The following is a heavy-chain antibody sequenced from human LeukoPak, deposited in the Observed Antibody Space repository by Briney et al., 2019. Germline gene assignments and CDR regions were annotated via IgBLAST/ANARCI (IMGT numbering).Heavy chain of an antibody. CDR3: ARRYYDILTGYYALDY. J-gene: IGHJ4*02. V-gene: IGHV5-51*01. D-gene: IGHD3-9*01. Sequence: GESLKISCKGSGYSFTSYWIGWVRQMPGKGLEWMGIIYPGDSDTRYSPSFQGQVTISADKSISTAYLQWSSLKASDTAMYYCARRYYDILTGYYALDYWGQGTPVTVS. CDR1: GYSFTSYW. CDR2: IYPGDSDT.